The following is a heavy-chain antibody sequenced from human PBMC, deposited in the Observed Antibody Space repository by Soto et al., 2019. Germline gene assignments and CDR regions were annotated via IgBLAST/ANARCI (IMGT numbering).Heavy chain of an antibody. J-gene: IGHJ5*02. D-gene: IGHD3-9*01. V-gene: IGHV4-30-4*08. CDR3: ARYFASRFDP. CDR2: IYYSGST. CDR1: GGSISTGGYY. Sequence: PSETLSLTCTVSGGSISTGGYYWSWIRQHPGKGLEGIGYIYYSGSTYYNPSLMSRVTISVDTSKNPFSLKLISVTAAYTAVYYCARYFASRFDPWGQGTLVTVSS.